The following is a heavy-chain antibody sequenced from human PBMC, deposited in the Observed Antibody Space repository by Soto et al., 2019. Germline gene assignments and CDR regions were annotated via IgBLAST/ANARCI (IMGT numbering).Heavy chain of an antibody. CDR2: ININGGRT. CDR3: ARVSSGWYNTPPYWYFDL. V-gene: IGHV3-23*01. J-gene: IGHJ2*01. Sequence: EVQLLESGGGVMQPGGSLRLSCAASGFTFSSYSMTWVRQAPGKGLEGVSSININGGRTHYADSVKGRFTISRDNSKNTLYLQMNRLRGEDTALYYCARVSSGWYNTPPYWYFDLWGRGTLVTVSS. D-gene: IGHD6-19*01. CDR1: GFTFSSYS.